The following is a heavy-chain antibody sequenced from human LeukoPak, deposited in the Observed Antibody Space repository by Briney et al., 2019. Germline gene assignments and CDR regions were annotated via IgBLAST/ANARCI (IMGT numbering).Heavy chain of an antibody. CDR2: VDPEDGET. Sequence: ASVKISCKVSGYTFTDYYMHWVQQAPGKGLEWMGLVDPEDGETIYAEKFQGRVTITADTSTDTAYMELSSLRSEDTAVYYCATLXXXXXXSXXXXXXRXWGQGTLVXVS. V-gene: IGHV1-69-2*01. CDR1: GYTFTDYY. J-gene: IGHJ4*02. CDR3: ATLXXXXXXSXXXXXXRX.